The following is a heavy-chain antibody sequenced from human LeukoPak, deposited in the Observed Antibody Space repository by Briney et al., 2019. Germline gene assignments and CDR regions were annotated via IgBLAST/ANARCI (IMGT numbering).Heavy chain of an antibody. CDR3: AKALGYCSGGSCYKFDAFDI. CDR2: ISGSGGST. D-gene: IGHD2-15*01. Sequence: HSGGSLRLSCAASGFTFSSYAMSWVRQAPGKGLEWVSAISGSGGSTYYADSVKGRFTISRDNSKNTLYLQMNSLRAEDTAVYYCAKALGYCSGGSCYKFDAFDIWGQGTMVTVSS. CDR1: GFTFSSYA. V-gene: IGHV3-23*01. J-gene: IGHJ3*02.